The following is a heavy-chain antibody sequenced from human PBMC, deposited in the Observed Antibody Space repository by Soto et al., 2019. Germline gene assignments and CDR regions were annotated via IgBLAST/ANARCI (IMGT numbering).Heavy chain of an antibody. CDR1: GGSIISYY. V-gene: IGHV4-59*01. D-gene: IGHD4-17*01. CDR3: ARVLTDDGDYYYYYMDV. J-gene: IGHJ6*03. CDR2: IYYSGST. Sequence: TSETLSLTCTVSGGSIISYYWSWIRQPPGKGLEWIGYIYYSGSTNYNPSLKSRVTISVDTSKNQFSLKLSSVTAADTAVYYCARVLTDDGDYYYYYMDVWGKGTTVTVSS.